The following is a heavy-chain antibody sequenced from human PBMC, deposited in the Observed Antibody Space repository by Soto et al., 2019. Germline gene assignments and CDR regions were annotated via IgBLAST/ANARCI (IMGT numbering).Heavy chain of an antibody. Sequence: ASVKVSCKASGYPFTSYSFCWVRQAPGQRLEWMGWINAGNGNTKYSQKFQGRVTITRDTSASTAYMELSSLRSEDTAVYYCARSIVVVTALAYWGQGTLVTVSS. D-gene: IGHD2-21*02. CDR1: GYPFTSYS. CDR2: INAGNGNT. CDR3: ARSIVVVTALAY. V-gene: IGHV1-3*01. J-gene: IGHJ4*02.